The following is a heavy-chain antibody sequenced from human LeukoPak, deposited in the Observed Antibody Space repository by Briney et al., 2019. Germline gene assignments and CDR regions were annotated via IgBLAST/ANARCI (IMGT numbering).Heavy chain of an antibody. Sequence: SQTLSLTCTVSGGSIISSAYYRSWIRQPPGKGLEWIGYIYYSGSTYYNPSLKSRVTISLDTSKNQFSLKLSSVTAADTAVYYCVITEVSSGSEDYWGQGTLVTVSS. V-gene: IGHV4-30-4*08. J-gene: IGHJ4*02. CDR1: GGSIISSAYY. CDR3: VITEVSSGSEDY. D-gene: IGHD6-19*01. CDR2: IYYSGST.